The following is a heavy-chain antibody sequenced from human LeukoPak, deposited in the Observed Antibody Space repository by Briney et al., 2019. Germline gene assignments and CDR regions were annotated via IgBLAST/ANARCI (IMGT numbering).Heavy chain of an antibody. D-gene: IGHD6-19*01. CDR1: GFTVSSNY. Sequence: PGGSLRLSCAASGFTVSSNYMSWVRQAPGKGLEWVSVIYSGGSTYYADSVKGRFTISRDNSKNTLYLQMNSLRAEDTALYYCARDGGSGWSSAFLDHWGQGTLVTVSS. CDR3: ARDGGSGWSSAFLDH. CDR2: IYSGGST. V-gene: IGHV3-66*01. J-gene: IGHJ4*02.